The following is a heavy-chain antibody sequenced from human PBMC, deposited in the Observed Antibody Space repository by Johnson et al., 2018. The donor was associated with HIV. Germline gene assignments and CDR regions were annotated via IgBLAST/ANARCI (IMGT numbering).Heavy chain of an antibody. CDR1: GFTFSDYY. Sequence: VQLVESGGGVVQPGGSLRLSCAASGFTFSDYYMSWIRQAPGKGLEWVSYISSRGSTIYYADSVRGRFSISRDNAENSLYLQMNSLRAEDTAVYYCARHTGYDAFDIWGQGTMVTVSS. D-gene: IGHD2-21*01. CDR2: ISSRGSTI. CDR3: ARHTGYDAFDI. V-gene: IGHV3-11*04. J-gene: IGHJ3*02.